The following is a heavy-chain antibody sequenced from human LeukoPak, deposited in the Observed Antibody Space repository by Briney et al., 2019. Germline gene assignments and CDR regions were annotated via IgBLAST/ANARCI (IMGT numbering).Heavy chain of an antibody. Sequence: GGSLRLSCAASGFTFSSYWMHWVRQAPGKGQVWVSRINSDGSSTSYADSVKGRFTISRDNAKNTLYLQMNSLRAEDTAVYYCARVLIATNWFDPWGQGTLVTVSS. CDR3: ARVLIATNWFDP. CDR2: INSDGSST. CDR1: GFTFSSYW. D-gene: IGHD5-24*01. V-gene: IGHV3-74*01. J-gene: IGHJ5*02.